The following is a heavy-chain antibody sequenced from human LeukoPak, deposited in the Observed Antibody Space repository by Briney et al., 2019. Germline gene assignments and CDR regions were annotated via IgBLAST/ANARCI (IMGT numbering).Heavy chain of an antibody. CDR1: GGSLSSYY. Sequence: PSETLSLTCTVSGGSLSSYYWSWIRQPAGKGLEWIGRVYTSGSTNYNPSLKSRVTMSIDTSKNQFSLEVSSVTAADTAVYYCARGCLGGHFNWLPSPPDYWGQGTPVTVSS. D-gene: IGHD3-9*01. CDR2: VYTSGST. V-gene: IGHV4-4*07. CDR3: ARGCLGGHFNWLPSPPDY. J-gene: IGHJ4*02.